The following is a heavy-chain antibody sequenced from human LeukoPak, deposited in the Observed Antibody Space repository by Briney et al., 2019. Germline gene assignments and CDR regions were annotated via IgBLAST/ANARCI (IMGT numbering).Heavy chain of an antibody. J-gene: IGHJ4*02. D-gene: IGHD3-22*01. CDR3: ARPYYDSSGYYY. CDR2: MNPNSGNT. V-gene: IGHV1-8*02. CDR1: GGTFSSYA. Sequence: ASVKVSCKASGGTFSSYAISWVRQATGQGLEWMGWMNPNSGNTGYAQKFQGRVTMTRDTSTSTVYMELSSLRSEDTAVYYCARPYYDSSGYYYWGQGTLVTVSS.